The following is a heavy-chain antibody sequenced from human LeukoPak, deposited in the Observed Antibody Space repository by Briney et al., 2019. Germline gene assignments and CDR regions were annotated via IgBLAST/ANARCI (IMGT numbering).Heavy chain of an antibody. Sequence: PGGSLRLSCVVSGISLTNYGMTWVRQAPGKGLEWVSYISERGGSITYADSVKGRITISRDTSLNTLYLQMNNLRAEDTAVYFCAKRGVVIRGILVIGYHQEAYHYDFWGQGVLVTVSS. D-gene: IGHD3-10*01. J-gene: IGHJ4*02. CDR3: AKRGVVIRGILVIGYHQEAYHYDF. CDR2: ISERGGSI. CDR1: GISLTNYG. V-gene: IGHV3-23*01.